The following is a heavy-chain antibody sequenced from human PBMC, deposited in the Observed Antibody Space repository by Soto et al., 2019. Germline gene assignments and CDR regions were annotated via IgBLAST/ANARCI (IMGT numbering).Heavy chain of an antibody. J-gene: IGHJ5*02. D-gene: IGHD3-3*01. CDR2: ISYDGSNK. Sequence: VGSLRLSCAASGFTFSSYGMHWVRQAPGKGLEWVAVISYDGSNKYYADSVKGRFTISRDNSKNTLYLQMNSLRAEDTAVYYCATYDFWSGYPVGDWFDPWGQGTLVTVSS. CDR3: ATYDFWSGYPVGDWFDP. V-gene: IGHV3-30*03. CDR1: GFTFSSYG.